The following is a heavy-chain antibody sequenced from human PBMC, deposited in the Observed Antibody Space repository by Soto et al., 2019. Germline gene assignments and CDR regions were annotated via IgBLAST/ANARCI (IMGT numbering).Heavy chain of an antibody. CDR1: GFTFSSYS. J-gene: IGHJ4*02. CDR2: ISSSSSYI. V-gene: IGHV3-21*01. Sequence: EVQLVESGGGLVKPGGSLRLSCAASGFTFSSYSMNWVRQAPGKGLEWVSSISSSSSYIYYADSVKGRFTISRDNAKNSRYLQMNSLRAEDTAVYYCARANQAAGTILFDYWGQGTLVTVSS. D-gene: IGHD6-13*01. CDR3: ARANQAAGTILFDY.